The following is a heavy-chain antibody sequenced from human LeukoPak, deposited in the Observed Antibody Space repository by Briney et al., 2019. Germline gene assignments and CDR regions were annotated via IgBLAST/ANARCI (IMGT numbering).Heavy chain of an antibody. CDR2: FDPEDGET. CDR3: ATDPNYDILTGYPIYGMDV. Sequence: ASVKVSCKVSGYTLTELSMHWVRQAPGKGLEWMGGFDPEDGETIYAQKFQGRVTMTEDTSTDTAYMELSSLRSEDTAVYYCATDPNYDILTGYPIYGMDVWGQGTTVTVSS. J-gene: IGHJ6*02. D-gene: IGHD3-9*01. V-gene: IGHV1-24*01. CDR1: GYTLTELS.